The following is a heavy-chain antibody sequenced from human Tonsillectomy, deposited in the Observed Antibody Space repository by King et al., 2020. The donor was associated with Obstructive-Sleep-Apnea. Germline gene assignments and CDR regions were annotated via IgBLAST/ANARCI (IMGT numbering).Heavy chain of an antibody. CDR3: AKAYWKPFSIVGANFDY. CDR2: ISGSGGST. J-gene: IGHJ4*02. V-gene: IGHV3-23*04. D-gene: IGHD1-26*01. CDR1: GFTFSSYA. Sequence: VQLVESGGGLVQPGGSLRLSCAASGFTFSSYAMSWVRQAPGKGLEWVSAISGSGGSTYYADSVKGRFTISRDNSKNTLYLQMNSLRAEDTAVYYCAKAYWKPFSIVGANFDYWGQGTLVTVSS.